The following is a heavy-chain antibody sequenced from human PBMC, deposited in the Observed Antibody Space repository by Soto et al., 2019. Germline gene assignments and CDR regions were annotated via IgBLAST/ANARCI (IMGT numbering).Heavy chain of an antibody. D-gene: IGHD3-22*01. CDR2: INAGNGNT. CDR3: ARDPNDSSAYYHHYYYGMDV. J-gene: IGHJ6*02. V-gene: IGHV1-3*01. Sequence: SVKVSCTASGYTFTSYGIHWVRQAPGQRLEWTGWINAGNGNTKYSEKFQGRVTITRDTSASTAYLELSSLRSEDTAVYYCARDPNDSSAYYHHYYYGMDVWGQGTTVTVYS. CDR1: GYTFTSYG.